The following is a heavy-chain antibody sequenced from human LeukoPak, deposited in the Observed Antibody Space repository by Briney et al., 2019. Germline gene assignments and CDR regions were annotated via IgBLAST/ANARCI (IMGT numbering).Heavy chain of an antibody. CDR1: GFTFEDSA. CDR3: IRSDYDILTDSYNWIDP. Sequence: GGSLRLSCAASGFTFEDSAMTWVRQAPGKGLEWVDFIRSTAYGGTTEYGASVNGRFTISRDDPKSIAYLQMNSLKTEDTAVYYCIRSDYDILTDSYNWIDPWGQGTLVTVSS. D-gene: IGHD3-9*01. V-gene: IGHV3-49*04. CDR2: IRSTAYGGTT. J-gene: IGHJ5*02.